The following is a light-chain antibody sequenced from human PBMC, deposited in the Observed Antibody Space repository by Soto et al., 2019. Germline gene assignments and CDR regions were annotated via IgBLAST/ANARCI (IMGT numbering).Light chain of an antibody. J-gene: IGKJ2*01. V-gene: IGKV3-20*01. CDR3: QQYSSLPHT. Sequence: ESVLTQSPGTLSLSPGERATLFCRASQSVTNRYFAWYQQRPGQAPRLLIYGISNKATGIPDRFSGSGSVKDFTLTISRLEPEDFVVYYCQQYSSLPHTFGQGTKLEVK. CDR2: GIS. CDR1: QSVTNRY.